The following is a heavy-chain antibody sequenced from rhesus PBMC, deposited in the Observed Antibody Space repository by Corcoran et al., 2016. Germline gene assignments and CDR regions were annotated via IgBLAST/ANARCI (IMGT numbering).Heavy chain of an antibody. CDR2: ISGSSGNT. V-gene: IGHV4-65*01. Sequence: QVQLQESGPGLVKPSETLSPTCAVSGGSVSSSNWWSWIRQPPGKGLEWIGYISGSSGNTYYTPSLKSRVTISTDTSNNQFSLKLSSVTSADTAVYYCARSNIWTVTFDYWGQGVLVTVSS. D-gene: IGHD3-3*01. J-gene: IGHJ4*01. CDR1: GGSVSSSNW. CDR3: ARSNIWTVTFDY.